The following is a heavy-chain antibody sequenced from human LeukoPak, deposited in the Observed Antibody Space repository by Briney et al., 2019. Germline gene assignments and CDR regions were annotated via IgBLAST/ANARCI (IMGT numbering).Heavy chain of an antibody. V-gene: IGHV4-59*01. CDR2: ISYSGST. CDR1: GGSISSYY. Sequence: PSETLSLTCTVSGGSISSYYWSWIRQPPGKGLEWIGYISYSGSTNYNPSLKSRVTISVDTSKHQFSLKLSAVTAADAAVYYCARGPHKFDYWGQGSLVTVSS. CDR3: ARGPHKFDY. J-gene: IGHJ4*02.